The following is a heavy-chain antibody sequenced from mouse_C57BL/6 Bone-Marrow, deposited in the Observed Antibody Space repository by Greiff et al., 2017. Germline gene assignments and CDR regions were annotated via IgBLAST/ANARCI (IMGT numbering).Heavy chain of an antibody. CDR2: INPYNGGT. Sequence: VQLQQSGPVLVKPGASVKMSCKASGYTFTDYYMNWVKQSHGKSLEWIGVINPYNGGTSYNQKFQGKATLTVDKSSSTAYMELNSLTSEDSAVYYCARRGFGYYGSRFDYWGQGTTLTVSS. J-gene: IGHJ2*01. CDR1: GYTFTDYY. D-gene: IGHD1-1*01. V-gene: IGHV1-19*01. CDR3: ARRGFGYYGSRFDY.